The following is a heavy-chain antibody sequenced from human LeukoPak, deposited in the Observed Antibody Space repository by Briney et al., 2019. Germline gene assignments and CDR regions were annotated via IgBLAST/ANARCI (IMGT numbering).Heavy chain of an antibody. V-gene: IGHV3-48*03. CDR2: ISSSGSTI. J-gene: IGHJ6*03. D-gene: IGHD1-1*01. CDR1: GFTFSSYE. CDR3: ARKVWNDSFYYYYYYMDV. Sequence: GGSLRLSCAASGFTFSSYEMNWVRQAPGKGLEWVSYISSSGSTIYYADSVKGRFTISRDNAKNSLYLQMNSLRSEDTAVYYCARKVWNDSFYYYYYYMDVWGKGTTVTISS.